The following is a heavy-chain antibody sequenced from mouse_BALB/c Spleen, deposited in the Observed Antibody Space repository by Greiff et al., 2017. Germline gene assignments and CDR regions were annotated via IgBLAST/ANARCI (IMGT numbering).Heavy chain of an antibody. V-gene: IGHV2-6-2*01. Sequence: VMLVESGPDLAAPSQSLSITCTVSGFSLTSYGVHWVRQPPGKGLEWLVVIWSDGSTTYNSALKSRLSISKDNSKSQVFLKMNSLQTDDTAMYYCARHLSSYYAMDYWGQGTSVTVSS. CDR3: ARHLSSYYAMDY. CDR1: GFSLTSYG. CDR2: IWSDGST. J-gene: IGHJ4*01. D-gene: IGHD1-1*01.